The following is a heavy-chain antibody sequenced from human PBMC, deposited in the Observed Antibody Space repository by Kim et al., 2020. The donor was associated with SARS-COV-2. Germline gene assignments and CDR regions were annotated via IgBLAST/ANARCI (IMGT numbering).Heavy chain of an antibody. D-gene: IGHD2-2*01. J-gene: IGHJ6*02. CDR1: GFTFSSYS. CDR3: ARLGGNCSSTNCYEDIWQQPSTLYCYNRMDA. CDR2: ISSSGSYI. Sequence: GGSLRLSCAASGFTFSSYSMNWVRQAPGKGLEWVSTISSSGSYIYYADSVKGRFTISRDNAKNSLYLQMNSLRAEDTAVYYCARLGGNCSSTNCYEDIWQQPSTLYCYNRMDAWGQGTPVTVSS. V-gene: IGHV3-21*01.